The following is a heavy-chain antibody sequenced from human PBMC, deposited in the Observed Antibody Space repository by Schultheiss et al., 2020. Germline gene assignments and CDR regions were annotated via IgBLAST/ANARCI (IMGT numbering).Heavy chain of an antibody. J-gene: IGHJ4*02. V-gene: IGHV3-33*06. CDR1: GFTFSSYG. CDR2: IWYDGSNK. D-gene: IGHD3-22*01. CDR3: AKGSADSSGYYVFDY. Sequence: GGSLRLSCAASGFTFSSYGMHWVRQAPGKGLEWVAVIWYDGSNKYYADSVKGRFTISRDNSKNTLYLQMNSLRAEDTAVYYCAKGSADSSGYYVFDYRGQGTLVTVSS.